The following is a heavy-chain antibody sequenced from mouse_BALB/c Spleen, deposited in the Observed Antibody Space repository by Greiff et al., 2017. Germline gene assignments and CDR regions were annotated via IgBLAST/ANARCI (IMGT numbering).Heavy chain of an antibody. J-gene: IGHJ3*01. Sequence: EVQLVESGGGLVQPKGSLKLSCAASGFTFNTYAMHWVCQAPGKGLEWVARIRSKSNNYATYYADSVKDRFTISRDDSQSMLYLQMNNLKTEDTAMYYCVREYGYDDVSFAYWGQGTLVTVSA. CDR1: GFTFNTYA. V-gene: IGHV10-3*03. CDR3: VREYGYDDVSFAY. CDR2: IRSKSNNYAT. D-gene: IGHD2-2*01.